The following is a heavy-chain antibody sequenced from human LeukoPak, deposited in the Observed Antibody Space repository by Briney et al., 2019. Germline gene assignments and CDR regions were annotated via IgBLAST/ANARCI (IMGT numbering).Heavy chain of an antibody. D-gene: IGHD5-18*01. V-gene: IGHV1-69*06. J-gene: IGHJ6*03. CDR3: ARGDSYGYRYYYYYYMDV. CDR1: GGTFSSYA. CDR2: IIPIFGTA. Sequence: GSSVTVSCKASGGTFSSYAISWVRQAPGQGLEWMGGIIPIFGTANYAQKFQGRVTITADKSTSTAYMELSSLRSEDTAVYYCARGDSYGYRYYYYYYMDVWGKGTTVTVSS.